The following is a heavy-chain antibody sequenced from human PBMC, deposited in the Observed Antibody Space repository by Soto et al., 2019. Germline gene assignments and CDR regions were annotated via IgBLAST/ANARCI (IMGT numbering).Heavy chain of an antibody. J-gene: IGHJ5*02. CDR3: DRVPKREPDFPENWFDP. CDR2: IYYSGST. D-gene: IGHD1-1*01. V-gene: IGHV4-59*01. CDR1: GGSISSYY. Sequence: PSETLSLTCTASGGSISSYYLSWIRQPPGKGLEWIGYIYYSGSTNYNPSLKSRVTISVDTSKNQFYLKLSSVTAADTAVYYCDRVPKREPDFPENWFDPWGQGTLVTVSS.